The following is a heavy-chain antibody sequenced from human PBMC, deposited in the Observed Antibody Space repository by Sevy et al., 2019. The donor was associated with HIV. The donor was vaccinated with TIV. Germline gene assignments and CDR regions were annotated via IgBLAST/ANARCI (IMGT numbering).Heavy chain of an antibody. V-gene: IGHV4-4*07. Sequence: SETLSLTCTVSGGSISSYYWSWIRQPAGKGLEWIGRIYTSGSTNYNPSLKSRVTMSVDTSKNRFSLKLSSVTAADTAVYYCARDKGVAPYNWFDPWGQGTLVTVSS. CDR2: IYTSGST. CDR1: GGSISSYY. J-gene: IGHJ5*02. CDR3: ARDKGVAPYNWFDP. D-gene: IGHD2-15*01.